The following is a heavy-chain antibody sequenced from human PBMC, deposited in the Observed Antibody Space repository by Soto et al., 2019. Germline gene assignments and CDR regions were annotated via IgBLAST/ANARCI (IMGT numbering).Heavy chain of an antibody. D-gene: IGHD5-12*01. CDR1: GFTFSLYA. Sequence: GGSLRLSCAASGFTFSLYAIHWVRQAPGKGLEWVAAIWGDGSDKKYADSVKGRFTVSRDNSRNTLYLQFKTLRAEDTALYYCAKGYYSGYDLAYFDYWGQGTMVTVSS. J-gene: IGHJ4*02. CDR2: IWGDGSDK. V-gene: IGHV3-33*06. CDR3: AKGYYSGYDLAYFDY.